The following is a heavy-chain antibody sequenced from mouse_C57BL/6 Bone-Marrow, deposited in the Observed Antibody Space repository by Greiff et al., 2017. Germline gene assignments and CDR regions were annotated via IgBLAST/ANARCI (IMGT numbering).Heavy chain of an antibody. J-gene: IGHJ3*01. CDR3: ARRYYGNYVWFAY. V-gene: IGHV14-2*01. D-gene: IGHD2-1*01. CDR1: GFNIKDYY. Sequence: EVQLQQSGAELVKPGASVKLSCTASGFNIKDYYMHWVKQRTEQGLEWIGRIDPEDGETKYAPKFQGTATITADTSSNTSSLQLISLTSEDTAVYYCARRYYGNYVWFAYWGQGTLVTVSA. CDR2: IDPEDGET.